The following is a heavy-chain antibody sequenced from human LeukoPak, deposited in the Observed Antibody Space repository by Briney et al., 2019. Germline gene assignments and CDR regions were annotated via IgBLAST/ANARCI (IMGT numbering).Heavy chain of an antibody. J-gene: IGHJ4*02. CDR3: ARERDSSGYPDY. D-gene: IGHD3-22*01. CDR2: IIPIFGIA. Sequence: SVKVSCKASGGTFSSYAISWVRQAPGQGLEWMGGIIPIFGIANYAQKFQGRVTITADESTSTAYMELSSLRSEDTAVYYCARERDSSGYPDYWGQGTLVTVSS. V-gene: IGHV1-69*13. CDR1: GGTFSSYA.